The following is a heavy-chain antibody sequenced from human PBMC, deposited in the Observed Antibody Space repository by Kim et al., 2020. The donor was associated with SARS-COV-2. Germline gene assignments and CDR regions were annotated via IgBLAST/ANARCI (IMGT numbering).Heavy chain of an antibody. J-gene: IGHJ6*01. CDR3: ARPVVSASRFYYYYYGVD. Sequence: SETLSLTCTVSGGSISSFYWSWIRQPPGKGLEWIGYIYNSGGTSYNPSLKSRVTISADTSKNQFSLKLSSVTAADTVVYYCARPVVSASRFYYYYYGVD. D-gene: IGHD2-15*01. CDR1: GGSISSFY. V-gene: IGHV4-59*08. CDR2: IYNSGGT.